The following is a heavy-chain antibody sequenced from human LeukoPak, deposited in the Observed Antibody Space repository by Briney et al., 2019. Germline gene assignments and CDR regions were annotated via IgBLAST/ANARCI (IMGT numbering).Heavy chain of an antibody. Sequence: PGGSLRLSCAASGFTFSDYYMSWIRQAPGKGLEWVSYIRSSGSTKYYADSVKGRFTISRDNAKNSLYLQMNSLRAEDTAVYYCARGDGSGNSEDTFDIWGQGTMVTVSS. CDR2: IRSSGSTK. CDR1: GFTFSDYY. J-gene: IGHJ3*02. V-gene: IGHV3-11*04. D-gene: IGHD3-10*01. CDR3: ARGDGSGNSEDTFDI.